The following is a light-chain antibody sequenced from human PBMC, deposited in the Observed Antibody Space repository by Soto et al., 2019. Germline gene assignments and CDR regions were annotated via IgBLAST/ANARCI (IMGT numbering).Light chain of an antibody. CDR2: LGS. Sequence: DIVMTQSPLSLPVTPGEPASISCRSSQSLLHSNGYNYLDWYLQKPGQSPQLLIYLGSNRASGVPDRFSGSGSGTDFTLKISRVEAEDVGVYYCMQALQTPPGFGRGTKVDIK. V-gene: IGKV2-28*01. CDR3: MQALQTPPG. J-gene: IGKJ3*01. CDR1: QSLLHSNGYNY.